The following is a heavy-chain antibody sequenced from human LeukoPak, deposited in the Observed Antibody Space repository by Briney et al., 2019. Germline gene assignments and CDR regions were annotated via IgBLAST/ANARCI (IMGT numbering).Heavy chain of an antibody. J-gene: IGHJ5*02. CDR2: INKDGSEK. Sequence: GGSLRLSCAASGFTFSSYWMSWVRQAPGKGLKWVANINKDGSEKYYVDSVKGRFTISRDNAKNSLYLQMNSLRAEDTAVYYCARDHGSGSYWEGFDPWGQGTLVTVSS. D-gene: IGHD3-10*01. CDR1: GFTFSSYW. V-gene: IGHV3-7*01. CDR3: ARDHGSGSYWEGFDP.